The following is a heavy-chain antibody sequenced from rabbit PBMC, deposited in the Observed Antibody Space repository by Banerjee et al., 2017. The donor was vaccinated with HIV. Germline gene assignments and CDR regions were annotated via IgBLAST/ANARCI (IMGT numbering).Heavy chain of an antibody. CDR1: GFDFSSYYM. Sequence: QEQLKETGGGLVQPGGSLTLSCKASGFDFSSYYMNWVRQAPGKGLEWIGYIDPIFTSAYYASWAKGRFTISKTSSTTVTLQMTSLTAANTATYFCARDLAGVIGWNFNLWGPGTLVTVS. CDR2: IDPIFTSA. J-gene: IGHJ4*01. CDR3: ARDLAGVIGWNFNL. D-gene: IGHD4-1*01. V-gene: IGHV1S45*01.